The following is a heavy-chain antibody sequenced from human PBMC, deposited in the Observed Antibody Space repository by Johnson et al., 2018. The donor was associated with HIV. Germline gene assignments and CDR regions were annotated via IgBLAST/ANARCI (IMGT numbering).Heavy chain of an antibody. J-gene: IGHJ3*02. CDR1: GFTVSSNY. D-gene: IGHD6-13*01. CDR2: IYSGGTT. V-gene: IGHV3-53*04. CDR3: AKSIDAAADDAFDI. Sequence: VQLVESGGGLVQRGGSLRLSCAASGFTVSSNYMNWVRQAPGKGLEWVSVIYSGGTTYYADPVKGRFTISRANSKNTLYRQMNSLRAEDTALYYCAKSIDAAADDAFDIWGQGTMVTVSS.